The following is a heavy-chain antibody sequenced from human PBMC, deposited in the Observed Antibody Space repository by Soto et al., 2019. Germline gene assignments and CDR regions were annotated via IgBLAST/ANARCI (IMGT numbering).Heavy chain of an antibody. J-gene: IGHJ4*02. V-gene: IGHV4-30-2*01. CDR1: GGSISSGGYS. D-gene: IGHD4-17*01. Sequence: QLQLQESGSGLVKPSQTLSLTCAVSGGSISSGGYSWSWIRQPPGKGLEWIGYIYHSGSTYYNPSLRSRVTIXVXRXXTHLSLKLSLVPAAAPAVYYCASGPIGDYTDGVDYWSQGTLVTVSS. CDR3: ASGPIGDYTDGVDY. CDR2: IYHSGST.